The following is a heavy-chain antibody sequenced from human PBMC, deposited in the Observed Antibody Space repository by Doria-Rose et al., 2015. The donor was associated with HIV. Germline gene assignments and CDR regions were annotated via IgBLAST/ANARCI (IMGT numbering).Heavy chain of an antibody. D-gene: IGHD3-16*01. V-gene: IGHV3-33*01. Sequence: YGLHWVRQAPGKGLEWVAVIWYDGSYKFYTDSVRGRFTISRDDANNTVYLQMNGLRGEDTAVYYCARDLYTHYFDYWGQGTLVTVST. J-gene: IGHJ4*02. CDR2: IWYDGSYK. CDR3: ARDLYTHYFDY. CDR1: YG.